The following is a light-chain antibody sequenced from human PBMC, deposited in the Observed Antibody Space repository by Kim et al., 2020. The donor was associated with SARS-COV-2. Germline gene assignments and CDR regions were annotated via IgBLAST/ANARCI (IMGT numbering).Light chain of an antibody. V-gene: IGKV3-20*01. CDR3: QQYDSSPYT. CDR2: GAS. CDR1: QSVNSNY. J-gene: IGKJ2*01. Sequence: DTVLTQSPGTLSLSPGERATLSCRASQSVNSNYLAWYQQNPGQAPSLLIYGASRATGIPDRFSGSGSETDFTLSISRLEPEDFAVYFCQQYDSSPYTFGQGTRLEI.